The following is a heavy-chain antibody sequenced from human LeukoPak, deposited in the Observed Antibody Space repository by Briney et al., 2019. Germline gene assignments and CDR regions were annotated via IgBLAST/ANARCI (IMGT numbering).Heavy chain of an antibody. V-gene: IGHV1-69*02. J-gene: IGHJ4*02. CDR2: IIPILGIA. CDR1: GGTFSSYT. Sequence: SVKVSCKASGGTFSSYTISWVRQAPGQGLEWMGRIIPILGIANYAQKFQGRVTITADKSTSTAYMELSSPRSEDTAVYYCAVYGDQGDYFDYWGQGTLVTVSS. CDR3: AVYGDQGDYFDY. D-gene: IGHD4-17*01.